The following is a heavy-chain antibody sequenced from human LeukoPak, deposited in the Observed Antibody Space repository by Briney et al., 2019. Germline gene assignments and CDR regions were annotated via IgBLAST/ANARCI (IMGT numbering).Heavy chain of an antibody. CDR2: TYYSGST. CDR1: GGSISSGDYY. CDR3: ARYRDILTGYYDY. J-gene: IGHJ4*02. Sequence: SQTLSLTCTVSGGSISSGDYYWSWIRQPPGKGLEWIGYTYYSGSTYYNPSLKSRVTISVDTSKNQFSLKLSSVTAADTAVYYCARYRDILTGYYDYWGQGTLVTVSS. V-gene: IGHV4-30-4*01. D-gene: IGHD3-9*01.